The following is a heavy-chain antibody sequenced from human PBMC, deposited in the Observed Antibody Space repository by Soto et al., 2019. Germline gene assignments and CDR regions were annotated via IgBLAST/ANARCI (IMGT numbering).Heavy chain of an antibody. Sequence: AALKLCSKSSGDNFTSYDIFWARQDPGQGLEWMGWISAYNGNTNYAQKLQGRVTMTTDTSTSTAYMELRSLRSDDTAVYYCASDLSTLLNRFDPWRQGNLVTVCS. V-gene: IGHV1-18*04. J-gene: IGHJ5*02. CDR3: ASDLSTLLNRFDP. CDR2: ISAYNGNT. D-gene: IGHD1-26*01. CDR1: GDNFTSYD.